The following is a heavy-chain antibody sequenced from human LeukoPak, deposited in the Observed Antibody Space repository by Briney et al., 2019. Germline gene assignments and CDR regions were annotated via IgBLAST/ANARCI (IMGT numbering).Heavy chain of an antibody. D-gene: IGHD6-19*01. V-gene: IGHV3-30*18. J-gene: IGHJ4*02. CDR2: ISYDGSNK. CDR3: AKAGGIAVAGTFDY. CDR1: GFTFSTYG. Sequence: GRSLRLSCAASGFTFSTYGMHWVRQAPGKGLEWVAVISYDGSNKYYADSVKGRFTISRDNSKNTLYLQMNSLRAEDTAVYYCAKAGGIAVAGTFDYWGQGTLVTVSS.